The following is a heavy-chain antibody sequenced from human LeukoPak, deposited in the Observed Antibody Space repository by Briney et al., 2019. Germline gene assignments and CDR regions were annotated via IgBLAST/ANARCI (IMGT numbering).Heavy chain of an antibody. CDR2: IRGSAFST. J-gene: IGHJ4*02. D-gene: IGHD3-22*01. Sequence: GGSLRLSCTASGFTFTDYAMNWVRQAPGKGLEWGSTIRGSAFSTYYVDSVQGRFTISRDNFQNKMYLQMNSLRAEDTALYYCAKVFEEGYYDSSGYYFSASKGGFDYWGQGTLVTVSS. V-gene: IGHV3-23*01. CDR1: GFTFTDYA. CDR3: AKVFEEGYYDSSGYYFSASKGGFDY.